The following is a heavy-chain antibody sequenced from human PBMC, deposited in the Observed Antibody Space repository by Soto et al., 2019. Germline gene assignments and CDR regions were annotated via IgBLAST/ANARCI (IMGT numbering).Heavy chain of an antibody. Sequence: GGSLRLSCAASGFTFDDYAMHWVRQAPGKGLEWVSGISWNSGSIGYADSVKGRFTISRDNAKNSLYLQMNSLRAEDTALYYCAKDLTSAFDIWGQGTMVTVSS. D-gene: IGHD3-9*01. CDR1: GFTFDDYA. CDR2: ISWNSGSI. V-gene: IGHV3-9*01. J-gene: IGHJ3*02. CDR3: AKDLTSAFDI.